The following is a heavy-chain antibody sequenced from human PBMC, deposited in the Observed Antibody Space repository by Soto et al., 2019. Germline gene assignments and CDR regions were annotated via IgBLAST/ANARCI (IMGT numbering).Heavy chain of an antibody. D-gene: IGHD6-19*01. CDR1: GFSFGTFV. CDR3: AKNGQWLATPPEA. CDR2: ITDSGYTA. J-gene: IGHJ4*02. Sequence: GGSMRLSCAASGFSFGTFVMTWFRQAPGGGLGWVASITDSGYTASYAETVEGRFTVSRDNSKNKLHLQMKDLRAEDTATYYCAKNGQWLATPPEAWGQGTLVTVSS. V-gene: IGHV3-23*01.